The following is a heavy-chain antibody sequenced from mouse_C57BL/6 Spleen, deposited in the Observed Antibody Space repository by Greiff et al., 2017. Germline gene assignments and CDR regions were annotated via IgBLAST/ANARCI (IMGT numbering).Heavy chain of an antibody. J-gene: IGHJ3*01. D-gene: IGHD2-3*01. V-gene: IGHV3-6*01. CDR3: AREDGSRFAY. CDR2: ISYDGSN. CDR1: GYSITSGYY. Sequence: ESGPGLVKPSQSLSLTCSVTGYSITSGYYWNWIRQFPENKLEWMGYISYDGSNNYNPSLKNRISITRDTSKNQFFLKVNSVTTEDTATYDCAREDGSRFAYWGQGTLVTVSA.